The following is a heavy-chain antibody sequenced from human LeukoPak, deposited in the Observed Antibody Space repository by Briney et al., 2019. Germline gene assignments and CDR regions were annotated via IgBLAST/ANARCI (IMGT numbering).Heavy chain of an antibody. CDR3: ARTPRFCSSTSCREDY. Sequence: SETLSLTCTVSGGSISSGSYYWSWIRQPAGKGLEWIGRIYTSGSTNYNPSLKSRVTISVDTSKNQFSLRLSSVTAADTAVYYCARTPRFCSSTSCREDYWGQGTLVTVSS. CDR2: IYTSGST. D-gene: IGHD2-2*01. J-gene: IGHJ4*02. V-gene: IGHV4-61*02. CDR1: GGSISSGSYY.